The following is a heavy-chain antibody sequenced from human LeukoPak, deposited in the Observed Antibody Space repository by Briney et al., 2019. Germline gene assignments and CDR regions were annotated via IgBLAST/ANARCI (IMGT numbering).Heavy chain of an antibody. CDR2: ISSGGSTI. CDR1: GFTLSDYY. D-gene: IGHD6-13*01. V-gene: IGHV3-11*01. J-gene: IGHJ4*02. Sequence: GGSLRLSCAVSGFTLSDYYMSWIRQAPGKGLEWVSYISSGGSTISHADSVKGRFTISRDNAENSLYLQMNSLRAEDTAVYYCARRAAAGGCFDYWGQGTLVTVSS. CDR3: ARRAAAGGCFDY.